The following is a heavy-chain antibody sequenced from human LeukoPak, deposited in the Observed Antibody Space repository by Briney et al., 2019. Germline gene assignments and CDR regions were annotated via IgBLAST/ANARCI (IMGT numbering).Heavy chain of an antibody. Sequence: GGSLRLSCAASGFTFSSYEMNWVRQAPGKGLEWVSYISSSGSTIYYADSVKGRFTISRDNAKTSLYLQMNSLRAEDTAVYYCARDLSGIAGYTYGRGIDYWGQGTLVTVSS. CDR2: ISSSGSTI. V-gene: IGHV3-48*03. D-gene: IGHD5-18*01. CDR1: GFTFSSYE. J-gene: IGHJ4*02. CDR3: ARDLSGIAGYTYGRGIDY.